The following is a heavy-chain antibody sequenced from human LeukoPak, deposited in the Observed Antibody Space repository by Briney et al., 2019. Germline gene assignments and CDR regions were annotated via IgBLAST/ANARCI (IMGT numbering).Heavy chain of an antibody. Sequence: GGSLRLSCAASGFTFSSYSMNWVRQAPWKGLEWVSYISSSSSTIYYADSVKGRFTISRDNAKNSLYLQMDSLRDEDTAVYYCATKPRDVVVPAAIVDYWGQGTLVTVSS. J-gene: IGHJ4*02. D-gene: IGHD2-2*01. CDR1: GFTFSSYS. CDR3: ATKPRDVVVPAAIVDY. V-gene: IGHV3-48*02. CDR2: ISSSSSTI.